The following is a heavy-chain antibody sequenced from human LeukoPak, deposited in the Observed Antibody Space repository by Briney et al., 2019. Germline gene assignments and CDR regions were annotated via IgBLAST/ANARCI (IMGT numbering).Heavy chain of an antibody. D-gene: IGHD3-10*02. CDR2: INHSGST. CDR3: ARGVRGFDP. Sequence: PSETLSLTCAVYGGSFSGYYWSWIRQPPGKGLEWSGEINHSGSTNYNPSLKSRVTISVDTSKNQFSLKLSSVTAADTAVYYCARGVRGFDPWGQGTLVTVSS. V-gene: IGHV4-34*01. CDR1: GGSFSGYY. J-gene: IGHJ5*02.